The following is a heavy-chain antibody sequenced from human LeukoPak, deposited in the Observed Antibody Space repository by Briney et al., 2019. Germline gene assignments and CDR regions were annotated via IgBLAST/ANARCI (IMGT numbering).Heavy chain of an antibody. CDR3: ARGPDSGSYYAWF. D-gene: IGHD3-10*01. V-gene: IGHV4-34*01. CDR1: GGSFNGYF. Sequence: PSETLSLTCAVYGGSFNGYFWSWIRQPPGKGLEWIGEINHSGSPNYNPSLKSRVTISVDTSKNQVSLKLNSVTAADTAVYYCARGPDSGSYYAWF. J-gene: IGHJ5*01. CDR2: INHSGSP.